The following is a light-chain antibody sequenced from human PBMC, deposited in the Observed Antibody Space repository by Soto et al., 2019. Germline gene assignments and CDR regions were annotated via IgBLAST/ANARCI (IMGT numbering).Light chain of an antibody. J-gene: IGKJ4*01. CDR2: AAS. Sequence: DIEMTQSPSSVSASVGDRVTITCRASQSISSWLAWYQQKPGKAPNLLIYAASTLQSGVPSRFSGRGSGTEFTLSISSLQPDDAATDDCQQYISFPLSLGGGTKVEI. CDR1: QSISSW. V-gene: IGKV1-12*01. CDR3: QQYISFPLS.